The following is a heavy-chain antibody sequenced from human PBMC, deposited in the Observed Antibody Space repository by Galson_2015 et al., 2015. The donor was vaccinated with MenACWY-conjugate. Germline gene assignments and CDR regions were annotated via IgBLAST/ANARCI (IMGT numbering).Heavy chain of an antibody. CDR3: ARLSDYYGSGSHDAFDI. CDR1: GYSVTSDW. D-gene: IGHD3-10*01. CDR2: IFPGGSNP. V-gene: IGHV5-51*01. Sequence: QAGAEVKKPGESLKISCRGSGYSVTSDWSGWGRQMPGKGREGMGNIFPGGSNPKYSPSFQGQVTISADNSTSTAYLQWNSLKASDTAMYYCARLSDYYGSGSHDAFDIWGQGTMVTVSS. J-gene: IGHJ3*02.